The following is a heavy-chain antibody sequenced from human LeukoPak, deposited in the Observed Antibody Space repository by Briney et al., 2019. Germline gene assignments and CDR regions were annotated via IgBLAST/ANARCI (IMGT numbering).Heavy chain of an antibody. CDR3: AKHSLKLVDADFDY. Sequence: SETLSLTCSVSGGSISSYHWSWIRQPPGKGLEWIGYIYYGGRTNYNPSLKSRVTISVDTSKNQFSLTVSSVTAADTAIYYCAKHSLKLVDADFDYWGQGTLVTVSS. CDR2: IYYGGRT. V-gene: IGHV4-59*08. CDR1: GGSISSYH. D-gene: IGHD3-16*02. J-gene: IGHJ4*02.